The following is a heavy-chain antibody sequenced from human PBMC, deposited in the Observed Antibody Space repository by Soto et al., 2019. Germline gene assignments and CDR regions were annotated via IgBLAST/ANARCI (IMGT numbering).Heavy chain of an antibody. J-gene: IGHJ4*02. CDR1: GGSISSSSYY. V-gene: IGHV4-39*01. Sequence: SETMSLTCTVSGGSISSSSYYWGWIRQPPGKGLEWIGSIYYSGSTYYNPSLKSRVTIPVDTSKNQFSLKLSSVTAADTAVYYCPRLWELLRHWGQGTLLTAPQ. CDR3: PRLWELLRH. D-gene: IGHD1-26*01. CDR2: IYYSGST.